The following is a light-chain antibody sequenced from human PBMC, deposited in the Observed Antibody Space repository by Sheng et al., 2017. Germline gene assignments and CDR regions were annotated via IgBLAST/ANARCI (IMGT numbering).Light chain of an antibody. CDR2: DAS. CDR1: QGIRNS. CDR3: QQYNVYPYT. V-gene: IGKV1-NL1*01. J-gene: IGKJ2*01. Sequence: DIQMTQSPSSLSASVGDRVTITCRASQGIRNSLAWYQQKPGKAPKVLVYDASTLGSGVPSRFSGSGSGTDYTLTISSLQPEDFATYYCQQYNVYPYTFGRGTKLEIK.